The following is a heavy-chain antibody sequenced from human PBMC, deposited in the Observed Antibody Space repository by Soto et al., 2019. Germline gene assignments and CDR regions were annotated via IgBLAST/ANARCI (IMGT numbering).Heavy chain of an antibody. J-gene: IGHJ5*02. CDR2: ISSSSSTI. V-gene: IGHV3-48*01. Sequence: EVQLVESGGGLVQPGGSLRLSCAASEFTFSSYSMNWVRQAPGKGLEWVSYISSSSSTIYYADSVRGRFTISRDNAKNSLYLQMNSVRAEDTAVYYCARDPSYDFWSGYYSTYDWFDPWGQGTLVTVSS. CDR1: EFTFSSYS. D-gene: IGHD3-3*01. CDR3: ARDPSYDFWSGYYSTYDWFDP.